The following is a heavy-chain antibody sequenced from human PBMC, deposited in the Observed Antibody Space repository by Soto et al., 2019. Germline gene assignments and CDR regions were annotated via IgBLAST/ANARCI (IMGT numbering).Heavy chain of an antibody. CDR1: GFTVSSNY. D-gene: IGHD3-10*01. Sequence: GGSLRLSCAASGFTVSSNYMSWVRQAPGKGLEWVSVIYSGGSTYYADSVKGRLTLSRHNSKNTLYLQMNSLRAEDTAVYYCARGYYGSGSVAFDIWGQGTMVTVSS. V-gene: IGHV3-53*04. CDR3: ARGYYGSGSVAFDI. CDR2: IYSGGST. J-gene: IGHJ3*02.